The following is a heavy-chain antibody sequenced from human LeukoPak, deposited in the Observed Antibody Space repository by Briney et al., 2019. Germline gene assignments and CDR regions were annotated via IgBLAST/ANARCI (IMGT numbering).Heavy chain of an antibody. Sequence: SETLSLTCAVYGGSFSGYYWSWIRQPPRKGLEWIGEINHSGSTNYNPSLKSRVTISVDTSKNQFSLKLSSVTAADTAVYYCARVDYVWGSYRYTSNFDYGGQGTLVTVSS. CDR1: GGSFSGYY. D-gene: IGHD3-16*02. J-gene: IGHJ4*02. CDR2: INHSGST. CDR3: ARVDYVWGSYRYTSNFDY. V-gene: IGHV4-34*01.